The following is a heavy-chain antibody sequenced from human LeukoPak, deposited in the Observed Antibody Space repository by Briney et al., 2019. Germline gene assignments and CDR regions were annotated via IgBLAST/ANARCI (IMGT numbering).Heavy chain of an antibody. J-gene: IGHJ4*02. CDR2: MNPNSGNT. CDR3: ARVERFSSPHYFDY. V-gene: IGHV1-8*01. D-gene: IGHD6-13*01. Sequence: ASVKVSCKASGYTFTSYDINWVRQATGQGLEWMGWMNPNSGNTGYAQKFQGRVTMTRNTSISTAYMELSSLRSEDTAVYYCARVERFSSPHYFDYWGQGTLVTVSS. CDR1: GYTFTSYD.